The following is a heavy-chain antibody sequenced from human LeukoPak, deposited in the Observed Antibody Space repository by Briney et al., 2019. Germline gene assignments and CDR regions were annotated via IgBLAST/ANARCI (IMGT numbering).Heavy chain of an antibody. CDR3: ASEYSSSLFDY. D-gene: IGHD6-6*01. CDR2: IIPIFGTA. CDR1: GGTFSSYA. Sequence: VASVKVSCKASGGTFSSYAISWVRQAPGQGLEWMGGIIPIFGTANYAQKFQGRVTITADESTSTAYMELSSLRSEDTAVYYCASEYSSSLFDYWGQGTLVTVSS. V-gene: IGHV1-69*13. J-gene: IGHJ4*02.